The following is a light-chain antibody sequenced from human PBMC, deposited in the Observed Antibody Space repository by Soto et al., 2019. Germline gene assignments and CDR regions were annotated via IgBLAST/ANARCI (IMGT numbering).Light chain of an antibody. J-gene: IGKJ4*01. CDR3: HQYDNWPLT. CDR2: GAS. V-gene: IGKV3-15*01. CDR1: QSVSSN. Sequence: EIVMTQSPDTLSVSPGERATLSCRASQSVSSNLAWYQQKSGQTPRLLIYGASTRATDIPVRYSGSCSGTEFTLTLSSLQSEDFAVYYCHQYDNWPLTFGGGTKVEIK.